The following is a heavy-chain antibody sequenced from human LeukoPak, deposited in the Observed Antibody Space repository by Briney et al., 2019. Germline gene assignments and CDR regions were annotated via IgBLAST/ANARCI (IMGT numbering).Heavy chain of an antibody. Sequence: PSETLSLTCTVSGGSNSSYYWSWIRQPAGKGLEWIGRVYLSGNTNYNPSLKSRVTMSVDTSKNQFSLKLTSVTAADTAVYYCARDRKEPRDATSYWFDPWGQGTLVTVSS. CDR3: ARDRKEPRDATSYWFDP. D-gene: IGHD1-14*01. J-gene: IGHJ5*02. CDR2: VYLSGNT. CDR1: GGSNSSYY. V-gene: IGHV4-4*07.